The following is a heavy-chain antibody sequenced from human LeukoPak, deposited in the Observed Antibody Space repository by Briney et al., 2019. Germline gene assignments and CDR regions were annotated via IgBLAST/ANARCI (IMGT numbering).Heavy chain of an antibody. D-gene: IGHD2-2*01. V-gene: IGHV4-34*01. CDR1: GGSFSGYY. CDR2: INHSGST. CDR3: ARNSRPRYCSSTSCYAYYYYYSMDV. J-gene: IGHJ6*04. Sequence: SETLSLTCAVYGGSFSGYYWSWIRQPPGKGLEWIGEINHSGSTNYNPSLKSRVTISVDTSKNQFSLKLSSVTAADTAVYYCARNSRPRYCSSTSCYAYYYYYSMDVWGKGTTVTVSS.